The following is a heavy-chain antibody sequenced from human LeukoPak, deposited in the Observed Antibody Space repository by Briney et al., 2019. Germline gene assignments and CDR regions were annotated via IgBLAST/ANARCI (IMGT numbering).Heavy chain of an antibody. CDR2: RIPIHGIV. J-gene: IGHJ6*02. CDR1: GGTFSSYA. D-gene: IGHD1-26*01. Sequence: SVKVSCKASGGTFSSYAISWVRQAPGQGLEWMGRRIPIHGIVNYAQKFQGRVTITADKSTSTTYMELSSLRSEDTAVYYCASLRYSGNTRGYSGMAVWGQGTTVTVSS. V-gene: IGHV1-69*04. CDR3: ASLRYSGNTRGYSGMAV.